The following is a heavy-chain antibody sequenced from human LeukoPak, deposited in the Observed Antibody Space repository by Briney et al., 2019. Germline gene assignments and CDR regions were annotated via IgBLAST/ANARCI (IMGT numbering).Heavy chain of an antibody. J-gene: IGHJ4*02. V-gene: IGHV3-23*01. CDR3: AKERDAKGYFDY. CDR1: GFSFSTYA. CDR2: ISGSGKT. Sequence: GGSLRLSCAASGFSFSTYAKSWVRQAPGQGLEWVSAISGSGKTYYPDSVKGRFTISRDNSKNTLFLQMNGLRAEDTAVYYCAKERDAKGYFDYWGQGTLVTVSS.